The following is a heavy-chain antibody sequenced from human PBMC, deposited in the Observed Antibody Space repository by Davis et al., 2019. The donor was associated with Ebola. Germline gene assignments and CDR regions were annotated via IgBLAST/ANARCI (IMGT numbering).Heavy chain of an antibody. Sequence: PGGSLRLSCAASGFTFNNYWMTWVRQAPGKGLEWVANIKQDGSDKYYVDSVKGRFTISRDNSKKSLYLQMNSLGVEDTAVYYCAREAAHGFDVWGQGTMVSVSS. CDR3: AREAAHGFDV. J-gene: IGHJ3*01. CDR1: GFTFNNYW. CDR2: IKQDGSDK. V-gene: IGHV3-7*01.